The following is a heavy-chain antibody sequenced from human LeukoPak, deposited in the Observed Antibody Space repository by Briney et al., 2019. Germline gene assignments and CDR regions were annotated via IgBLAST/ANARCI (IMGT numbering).Heavy chain of an antibody. CDR3: ARGNYAMDV. Sequence: SQTLSLTCAISGGSVSSSSRAWNWIRQSPSRGLEWLGKTYYRSKWYYDYAVSVKSRIIITPDTSKNQFSLQLNSVTPEDTAVYYCARGNYAMDVWGQGTTVTVSS. CDR1: GGSVSSSSRA. V-gene: IGHV6-1*01. J-gene: IGHJ6*02. CDR2: TYYRSKWYY.